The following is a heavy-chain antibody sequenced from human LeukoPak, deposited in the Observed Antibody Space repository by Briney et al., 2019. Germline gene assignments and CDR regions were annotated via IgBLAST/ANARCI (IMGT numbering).Heavy chain of an antibody. CDR2: FDPEDGET. Sequence: ASVKVSCKVSGYTLTELSMHWVRQAPGKGLEWMGGFDPEDGETIYAQKFQGRVTMTEDTSTDTAYIELSSLRSEDTAVYYCATDPYTGYYFGYWGQGTLVTVSS. V-gene: IGHV1-24*01. CDR3: ATDPYTGYYFGY. J-gene: IGHJ4*02. D-gene: IGHD3-9*01. CDR1: GYTLTELS.